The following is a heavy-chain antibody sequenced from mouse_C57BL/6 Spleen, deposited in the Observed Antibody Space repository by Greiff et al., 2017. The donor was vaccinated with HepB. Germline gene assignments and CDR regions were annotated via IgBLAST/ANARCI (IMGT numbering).Heavy chain of an antibody. CDR3: ARHERDYGFAY. CDR2: ISNLAYSI. CDR1: GFTFSDYG. Sequence: VQLKESGGGLVQPGGSLKLSCAASGFTFSDYGMAWVRQAPRKGPEWVAFISNLAYSIYYADTVTGRFTISRENAKNTLYLEMSSLRSEDTAMYYCARHERDYGFAYWGQGTLVTVSA. D-gene: IGHD1-1*01. V-gene: IGHV5-15*01. J-gene: IGHJ3*01.